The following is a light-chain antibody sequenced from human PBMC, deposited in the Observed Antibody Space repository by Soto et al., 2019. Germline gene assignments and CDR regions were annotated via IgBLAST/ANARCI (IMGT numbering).Light chain of an antibody. Sequence: QSVLTQPPSVSGAPGQRVTIFCTGSSSNIGAGYDVHWYQQLPGTAPKLLIYGNSNRPSGVPDRFSGSKSGTSASLAITGLQAEDEADYYCQSYDSSLSGFAVFGGCTQLTVL. J-gene: IGLJ7*01. CDR2: GNS. CDR3: QSYDSSLSGFAV. V-gene: IGLV1-40*01. CDR1: SSNIGAGYD.